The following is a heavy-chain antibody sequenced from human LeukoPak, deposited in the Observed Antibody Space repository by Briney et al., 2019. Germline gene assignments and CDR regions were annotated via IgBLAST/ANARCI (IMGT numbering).Heavy chain of an antibody. CDR3: TRSRRDGNDY. D-gene: IGHD5-24*01. Sequence: PVGSLRLSCAASGFTFSSSCMSWVRQAPGKGLEWVGNINEVGSAKYYVDSVKGRFTISRDNAKRSLDLQVNSLRAEDTAVYYCTRSRRDGNDYWGQGTLVTVSS. CDR2: INEVGSAK. CDR1: GFTFSSSC. J-gene: IGHJ4*02. V-gene: IGHV3-7*01.